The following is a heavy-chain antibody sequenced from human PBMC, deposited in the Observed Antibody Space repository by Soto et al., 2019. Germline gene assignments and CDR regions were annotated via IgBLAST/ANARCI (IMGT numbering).Heavy chain of an antibody. V-gene: IGHV4-34*01. D-gene: IGHD6-13*01. CDR2: INHSGST. Sequence: PSETLSLTCAVYGGSFSGYYWSWIRQPPGKGLEWIGEINHSGSTNYNPSLKSRVTISVDTSKNQFSLKLSSVTAADTAVYYCARGGYRPEGMDVWGQGTTVTVSS. CDR1: GGSFSGYY. CDR3: ARGGYRPEGMDV. J-gene: IGHJ6*02.